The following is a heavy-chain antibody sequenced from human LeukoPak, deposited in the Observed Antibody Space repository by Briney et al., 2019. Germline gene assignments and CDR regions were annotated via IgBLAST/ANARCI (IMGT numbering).Heavy chain of an antibody. CDR1: GFTFSSYG. J-gene: IGHJ6*02. CDR3: ARPHTSSYYYGMDV. D-gene: IGHD3-16*01. CDR2: ISYDGSNK. V-gene: IGHV3-30*03. Sequence: PGGSLRLSCAASGFTFSSYGMHWVRQAPGKGLEWVAVISYDGSNKYYADSVKGRFTISRDNSKNTLYLQMNSLRAEDTAVYYCARPHTSSYYYGMDVWGQGTTVTVSS.